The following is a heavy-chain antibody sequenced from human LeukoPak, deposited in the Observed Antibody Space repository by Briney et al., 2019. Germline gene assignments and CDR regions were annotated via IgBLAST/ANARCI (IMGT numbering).Heavy chain of an antibody. D-gene: IGHD6-13*01. CDR1: GFTVSSNY. CDR3: ARGMIAAAFHFDY. Sequence: VSLRLSCAASGFTVSSNYMSWVRQAPGKGLEWVSVIYSGGSTYYADSVKGRFTISRDNSKNTLYLQMNSLRAEDTAVYYCARGMIAAAFHFDYWGQGTLVTVSS. V-gene: IGHV3-53*01. J-gene: IGHJ4*02. CDR2: IYSGGST.